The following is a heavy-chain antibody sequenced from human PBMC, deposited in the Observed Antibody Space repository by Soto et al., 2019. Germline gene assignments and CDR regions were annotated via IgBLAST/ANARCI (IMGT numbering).Heavy chain of an antibody. Sequence: PSETLSLTCTVSGGSISSGDYYWSWIRQPPGKGLEWIGYVFYTGSAYYYNPSLKSRVTISVDTSKNQFSLKLSSVTAADTAVYYCARDSVRVGPAFDYWGQGTLVTVSS. CDR1: GGSISSGDYY. D-gene: IGHD2-2*01. J-gene: IGHJ4*02. V-gene: IGHV4-30-4*01. CDR2: VFYTGSAY. CDR3: ARDSVRVGPAFDY.